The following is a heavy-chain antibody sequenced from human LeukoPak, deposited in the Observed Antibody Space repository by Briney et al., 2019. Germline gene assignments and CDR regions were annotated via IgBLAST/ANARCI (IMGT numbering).Heavy chain of an antibody. D-gene: IGHD3-22*01. CDR1: DCTFSNYG. J-gene: IGHJ4*02. CDR3: AKDRNYYESSGYLDY. Sequence: HGGSLRLSCAASDCTFSNYGMHWVRQAPGKGLEWVAFIRYDGSNKYYADSVKGRFTISRDNSKNTLYLQMNNLRAEDTAVYYCAKDRNYYESSGYLDYWGQGTLVTVSS. V-gene: IGHV3-30*02. CDR2: IRYDGSNK.